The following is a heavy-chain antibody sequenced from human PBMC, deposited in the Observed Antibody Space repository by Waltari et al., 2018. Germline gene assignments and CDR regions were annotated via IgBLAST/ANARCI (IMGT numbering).Heavy chain of an antibody. J-gene: IGHJ3*02. V-gene: IGHV3-33*08. Sequence: QVQLVESGGGVVQPGRSLRLSCAASGFTFSSYGMHWVRQAPGKGLEWVAVIWYDGSNKYYADSVKGRFTISRDNSKNTLYLQMNSLRAEDTAMYYCAAVLLWFGREGDAFDIWGQGTMVTVSS. CDR1: GFTFSSYG. D-gene: IGHD3-10*01. CDR3: AAVLLWFGREGDAFDI. CDR2: IWYDGSNK.